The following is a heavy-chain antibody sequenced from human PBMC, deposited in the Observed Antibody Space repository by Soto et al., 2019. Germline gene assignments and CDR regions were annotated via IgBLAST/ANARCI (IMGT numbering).Heavy chain of an antibody. CDR1: GFAFSSEW. CDR2: IDPYDTGI. Sequence: EVQLVESGGGLVQPGGSLRLSCAASGFAFSSEWMHWVRQAPGKGLVWVSRIDPYDTGITYADSVKGRFTISRDYAKNTLYLQMNSLRAEDTAVYYCTSDTFGARDSWGQGTLVTVSS. J-gene: IGHJ4*02. V-gene: IGHV3-74*01. CDR3: TSDTFGARDS. D-gene: IGHD2-15*01.